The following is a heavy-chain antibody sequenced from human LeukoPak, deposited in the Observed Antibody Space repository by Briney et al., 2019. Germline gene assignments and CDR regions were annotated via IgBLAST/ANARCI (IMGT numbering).Heavy chain of an antibody. V-gene: IGHV1-69*13. Sequence: SVKVSCKASGGTFSSYAISWVRQAPGQGLEWMGGIIPIFGTANYAQKFQGRVTITADESTSTAHMELSSLRSEDTAVYYCARGGFSSSWFLFELGYFDYWGQGTLVTVSS. CDR2: IIPIFGTA. D-gene: IGHD6-13*01. CDR3: ARGGFSSSWFLFELGYFDY. CDR1: GGTFSSYA. J-gene: IGHJ4*02.